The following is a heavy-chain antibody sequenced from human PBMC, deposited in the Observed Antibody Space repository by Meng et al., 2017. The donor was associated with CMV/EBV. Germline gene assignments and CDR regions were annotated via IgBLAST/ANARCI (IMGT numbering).Heavy chain of an antibody. J-gene: IGHJ4*02. CDR2: MNPNSGNT. V-gene: IGHV1-8*01. CDR1: GYTFTSYD. CDR3: ARGLLYNGNSHVDY. D-gene: IGHD1-7*01. Sequence: KASGYTFTSYDINWVRQATGQGLEWMGWMNPNSGNTGYAQKIQGRITMTRNTSISTVYMELSSLRSEDTAVYYCARGLLYNGNSHVDYWGQGALVTVSS.